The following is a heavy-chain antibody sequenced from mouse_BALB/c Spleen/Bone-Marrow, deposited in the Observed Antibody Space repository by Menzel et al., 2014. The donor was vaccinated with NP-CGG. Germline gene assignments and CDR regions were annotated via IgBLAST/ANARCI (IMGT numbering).Heavy chain of an antibody. CDR2: IDPANGNT. CDR1: GFNIKDTY. J-gene: IGHJ3*01. Sequence: EVKLMESGAELVKPGASVKLSCTASGFNIKDTYMHWAKQRPEQGLEWIGRIDPANGNTKYDPKFQGKATITADTSSNTAYLQLSSLTSEDTAVYYCASLDDYIYWGQGTLVTVSA. CDR3: ASLDDYIY. D-gene: IGHD2-4*01. V-gene: IGHV14-3*02.